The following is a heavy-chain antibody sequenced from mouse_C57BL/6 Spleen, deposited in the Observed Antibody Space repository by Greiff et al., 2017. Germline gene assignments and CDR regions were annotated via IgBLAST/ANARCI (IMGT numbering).Heavy chain of an antibody. J-gene: IGHJ3*01. CDR2: ISYDGSN. CDR3: ARRTAQAWFAY. D-gene: IGHD3-2*02. CDR1: GYSITSGYY. Sequence: EVQLVESGPGLVKPSQSLSLTCSVTGYSITSGYYWNWIRQFPGNKLEWMGYISYDGSNNYNPSPKNRISITRDTSKNQFFLKLNSVTTEDTATYYCARRTAQAWFAYWGQGTLVTVSA. V-gene: IGHV3-6*01.